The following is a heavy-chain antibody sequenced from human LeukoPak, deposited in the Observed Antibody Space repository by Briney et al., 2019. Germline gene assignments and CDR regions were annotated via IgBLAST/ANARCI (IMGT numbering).Heavy chain of an antibody. D-gene: IGHD4-17*01. CDR3: ARDIGPGYGDPEGY. Sequence: GGSLRLSCAASGFTFSSYGMHCVRQAPGKGLEWVAVIWYDGSNKYYADSVKGRFTISRDNSKNTLYLQMNSLRAEDTAVYYCARDIGPGYGDPEGYWGQGTLVTVSS. CDR1: GFTFSSYG. V-gene: IGHV3-33*01. CDR2: IWYDGSNK. J-gene: IGHJ4*02.